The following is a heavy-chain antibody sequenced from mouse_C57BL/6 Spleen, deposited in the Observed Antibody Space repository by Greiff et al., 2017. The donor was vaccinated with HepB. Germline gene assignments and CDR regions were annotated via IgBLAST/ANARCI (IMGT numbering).Heavy chain of an antibody. D-gene: IGHD2-1*01. Sequence: VQLQQSGPELVKPGASVKISCKASGYAFSSSWMNWVKQRPGKGLEWIGRIYPGDGDTNYNGKFKGKATLTADKSSSTAYMQRSSLTSEDSAVYFCARWGNYDYWGQGTTLTVSS. CDR3: ARWGNYDY. J-gene: IGHJ2*01. CDR1: GYAFSSSW. CDR2: IYPGDGDT. V-gene: IGHV1-82*01.